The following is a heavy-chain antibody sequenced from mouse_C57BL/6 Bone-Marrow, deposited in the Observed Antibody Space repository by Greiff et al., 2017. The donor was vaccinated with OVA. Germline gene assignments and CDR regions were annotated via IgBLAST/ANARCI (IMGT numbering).Heavy chain of an antibody. V-gene: IGHV1-7*01. Sequence: VHLVESGAELAKPGASVKLSCKASGYTFTSYWMHWVKQRPGQGLEWIGYINPSSGYTKYNQKFKDKATLTADKSSSTAYMQLSSLTYEDSAVYYCASAYYYGSSLFAYWGQGTLVTVSA. D-gene: IGHD1-1*01. J-gene: IGHJ3*01. CDR3: ASAYYYGSSLFAY. CDR2: INPSSGYT. CDR1: GYTFTSYW.